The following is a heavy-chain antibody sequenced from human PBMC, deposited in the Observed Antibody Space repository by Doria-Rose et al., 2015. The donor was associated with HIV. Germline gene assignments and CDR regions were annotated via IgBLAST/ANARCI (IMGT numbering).Heavy chain of an antibody. CDR1: GGSFSDYH. CDR3: ARGTTYCSNTICYGLYNDY. V-gene: IGHV4-34*01. D-gene: IGHD2-2*01. CDR2: VNHSGST. Sequence: QVRLQQWGAGLLKPSETLFLTCAVYGGSFSDYHWSWIRQAPGKGLEWIGDVNHSGSTNYNPSLNSRPTISVDASKNQFSLNVSSVTAADMAMYYCARGTTYCSNTICYGLYNDYWGQGSLVTVSS. J-gene: IGHJ4*02.